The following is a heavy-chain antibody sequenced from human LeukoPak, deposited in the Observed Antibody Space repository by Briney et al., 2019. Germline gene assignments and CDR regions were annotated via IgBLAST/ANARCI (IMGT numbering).Heavy chain of an antibody. D-gene: IGHD3-22*01. CDR1: GYSFTSYW. Sequence: TGESLKISCKGSGYSFTSYWTGWVRQMPGKGLEWMGIIYPGDSDTRYSPSFQGQVTISADKSISTAYLQWSSLKASDTAMYYCARQSYYYDSSGYGLDPWGQGTLVTVSS. V-gene: IGHV5-51*01. CDR3: ARQSYYYDSSGYGLDP. CDR2: IYPGDSDT. J-gene: IGHJ5*02.